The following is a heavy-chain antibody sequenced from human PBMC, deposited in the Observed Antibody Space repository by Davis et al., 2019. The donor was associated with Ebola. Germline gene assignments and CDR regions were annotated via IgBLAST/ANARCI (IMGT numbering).Heavy chain of an antibody. J-gene: IGHJ4*02. V-gene: IGHV4-39*01. D-gene: IGHD2-21*01. Sequence: MPSETLSLTCTVSGGSIISSNYYRAWIRQPPGKGLEWIGSIYYRGSSYYNVSLRSRITMAIDTSKNQFSLRLTSVTAADTAVYYCAGSPYYFFDLWGQGTLVTVSS. CDR1: GGSIISSNYY. CDR3: AGSPYYFFDL. CDR2: IYYRGSS.